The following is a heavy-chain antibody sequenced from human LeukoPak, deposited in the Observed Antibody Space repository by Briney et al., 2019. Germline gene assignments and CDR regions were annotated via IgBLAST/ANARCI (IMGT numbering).Heavy chain of an antibody. CDR2: ISWDGGST. D-gene: IGHD5-24*01. Sequence: GGSLRLSCSASGFTFDDYTMHWVRQAPGKGLEWVSLISWDGGSTYYADSVKGRFTISRDNSKNSLYLQMNSLRAEDTAVYYCARDTGRDGYNWSPYWGQGTLVTVSS. V-gene: IGHV3-43*01. CDR3: ARDTGRDGYNWSPY. J-gene: IGHJ4*02. CDR1: GFTFDDYT.